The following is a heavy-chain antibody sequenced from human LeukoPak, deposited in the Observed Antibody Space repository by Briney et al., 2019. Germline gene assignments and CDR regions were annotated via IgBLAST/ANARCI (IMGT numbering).Heavy chain of an antibody. D-gene: IGHD5-12*01. CDR3: ARRLYSGYDYVPLI. V-gene: IGHV1-69*04. CDR1: GGTFSSYA. CDR2: IIPILGIA. J-gene: IGHJ4*02. Sequence: GASVKVPCKASGGTFSSYAISWVRQAPGQGLEWMGRIIPILGIANYAQKFQGRVTITADKSTSTAYMELSSLRSEDTAVYYCARRLYSGYDYVPLIWGQGTLVTVSS.